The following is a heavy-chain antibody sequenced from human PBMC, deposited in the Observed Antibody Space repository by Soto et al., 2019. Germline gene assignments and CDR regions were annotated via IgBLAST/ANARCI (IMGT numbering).Heavy chain of an antibody. CDR1: GFTFSSYW. J-gene: IGHJ4*02. CDR2: IKTDGSST. D-gene: IGHD3-16*01. V-gene: IGHV3-74*01. Sequence: EVQLVESGGALVQPGGSLRLSCAASGFTFSSYWMHWVRQVPGEGLVWVSRIKTDGSSTSYADSVKGQFTISRDNAKNTMYLQMNNLGAEDTAVYYCARVGVGHYEFDYWGQGTLVTVSS. CDR3: ARVGVGHYEFDY.